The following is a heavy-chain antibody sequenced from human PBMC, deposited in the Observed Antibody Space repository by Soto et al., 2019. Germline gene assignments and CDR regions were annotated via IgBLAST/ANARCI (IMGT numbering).Heavy chain of an antibody. V-gene: IGHV1-69*01. CDR1: GGTFSRHA. D-gene: IGHD3-22*01. Sequence: QVQLVQSGAELMKPGSSVKVSCKASGGTFSRHAISWVRQAPGQGLEWMGGIIPIFGTANHAQKFQGRVTIIADESTSTVYMELSSLRSEDTAMYYCARGWGYDSNDYYYAYWGQGTLVIVSS. CDR3: ARGWGYDSNDYYYAY. J-gene: IGHJ4*02. CDR2: IIPIFGTA.